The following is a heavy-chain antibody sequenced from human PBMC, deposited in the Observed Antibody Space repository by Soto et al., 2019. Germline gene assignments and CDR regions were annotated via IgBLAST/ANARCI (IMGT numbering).Heavy chain of an antibody. CDR3: AREPLPPYYDFWSGYYHPYYYYYYGMDV. CDR2: INPNSGGT. CDR1: GYTFTGYY. D-gene: IGHD3-3*01. J-gene: IGHJ6*02. V-gene: IGHV1-2*04. Sequence: ASVKVSCKASGYTFTGYYMHWVRQAPGQGLEWMGWINPNSGGTNYAQKFQGWVTMTRDTSISTAYMELSRLRSDDTAVYYCAREPLPPYYDFWSGYYHPYYYYYYGMDVWGQGTTVTVSS.